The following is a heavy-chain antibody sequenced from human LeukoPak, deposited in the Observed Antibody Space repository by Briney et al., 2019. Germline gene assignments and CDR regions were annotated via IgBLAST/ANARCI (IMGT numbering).Heavy chain of an antibody. V-gene: IGHV5-51*01. CDR1: GYDFFGYW. CDR3: ARFGGATFAQAFFDY. CDR2: IYPDDSKI. J-gene: IGHJ4*02. D-gene: IGHD4-23*01. Sequence: GESLKISCKGSGYDFFGYWIAWVRQMPGKGLEWVGIIYPDDSKITYSPAFQGQVTISAVKSLSTSSLQWDRLKASDTAMYYRARFGGATFAQAFFDYWGQGTLVTVSS.